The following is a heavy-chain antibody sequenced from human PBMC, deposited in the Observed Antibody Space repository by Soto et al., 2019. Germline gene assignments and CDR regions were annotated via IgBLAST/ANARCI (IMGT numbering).Heavy chain of an antibody. V-gene: IGHV3-23*01. CDR2: ISGSGGST. Sequence: PGGSLRLSCAASGFTFSSYAMSWVRQAPGEGLEWVSAISGSGGSTYYADSVKVRCTISRDNSRHTLYLQMNRMRAEDTDGYYCVKGEYYYDSICYNPSAYWGQETLVPVSS. CDR1: GFTFSSYA. D-gene: IGHD3-22*01. CDR3: VKGEYYYDSICYNPSAY. J-gene: IGHJ4*02.